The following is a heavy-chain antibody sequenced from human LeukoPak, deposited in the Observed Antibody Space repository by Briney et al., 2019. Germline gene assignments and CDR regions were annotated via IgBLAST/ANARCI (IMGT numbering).Heavy chain of an antibody. D-gene: IGHD3-16*01. CDR2: IKHDGSEK. CDR1: AFTFSSYW. Sequence: GGSLRLSCAASAFTFSSYWMSWVRQAPGKGLEWVANIKHDGSEKYYVDSVKGRFTISRDNAKNSLYLQMNSLRAEDTAVYYCARLGEKADFDYWGQGTLVTVSS. V-gene: IGHV3-7*01. CDR3: ARLGEKADFDY. J-gene: IGHJ4*02.